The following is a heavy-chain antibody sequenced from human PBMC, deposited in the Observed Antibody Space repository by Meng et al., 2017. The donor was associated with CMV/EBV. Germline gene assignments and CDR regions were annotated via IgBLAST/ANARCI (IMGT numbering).Heavy chain of an antibody. CDR1: GYSIRSSNW. D-gene: IGHD6-6*01. V-gene: IGHV4-28*01. J-gene: IGHJ5*02. CDR2: IYYSGST. Sequence: GYSIRSSNWWGWIRQPPGKGLEWIGYIYYSGSTYYNPSLKSRVTMSVDTSKNQFSLKLSSVTAVDTAVYYCARLGSSSSWVLGWFDPWGQGTLVTVSS. CDR3: ARLGSSSSWVLGWFDP.